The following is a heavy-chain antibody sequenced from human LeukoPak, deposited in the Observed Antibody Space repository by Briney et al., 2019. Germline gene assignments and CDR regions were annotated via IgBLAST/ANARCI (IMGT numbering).Heavy chain of an antibody. CDR2: IWYDGSNK. D-gene: IGHD4-23*01. Sequence: PGRSLRLSCAASGFTFSIYGMHWVRQAPGKGLEWVAVIWYDGSNKYYADSVKGRFTISRDNSKNTLYLQMNSLRAEDTAVYYCASTVVTPDAFDIWGQGTMVTVSS. CDR1: GFTFSIYG. V-gene: IGHV3-33*01. CDR3: ASTVVTPDAFDI. J-gene: IGHJ3*02.